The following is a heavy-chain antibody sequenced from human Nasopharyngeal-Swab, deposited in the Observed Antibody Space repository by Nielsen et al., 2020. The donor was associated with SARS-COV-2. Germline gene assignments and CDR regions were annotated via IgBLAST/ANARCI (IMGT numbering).Heavy chain of an antibody. CDR3: ARHPLPVYNWFDP. J-gene: IGHJ5*02. V-gene: IGHV4-39*01. CDR1: GGSISSSSYY. CDR2: IYYSGST. Sequence: SETLSLTCTVSGGSISSSSYYWGWIRQPPGKGLEWIGSIYYSGSTYYNPSLKSRVTISVDTSKNQFSLKLSSVTAADTAVCYCARHPLPVYNWFDPWGQGTLVTVSS.